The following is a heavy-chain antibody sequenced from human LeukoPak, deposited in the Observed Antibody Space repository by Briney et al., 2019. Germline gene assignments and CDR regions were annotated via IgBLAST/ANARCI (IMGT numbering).Heavy chain of an antibody. CDR3: ARRRDGYNIDY. CDR1: GFSFSNYA. J-gene: IGHJ4*02. CDR2: LWFDGSKE. D-gene: IGHD5-24*01. V-gene: IGHV3-33*01. Sequence: PGRSLSLSCAASGFSFSNYAMHWVRQAPGKGLEWVAVLWFDGSKEYYADSVKGRFTISRDNSKNTLYLQMNSLRAEDTAVYYCARRRDGYNIDYWGQGTLVTVSS.